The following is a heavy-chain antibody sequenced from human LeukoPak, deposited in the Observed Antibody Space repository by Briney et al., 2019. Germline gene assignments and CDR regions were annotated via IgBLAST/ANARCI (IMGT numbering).Heavy chain of an antibody. J-gene: IGHJ4*02. V-gene: IGHV3-30*03. Sequence: PGGSLRLSCAASGFTFSSYGMHWVRQAPGKGLEWVAVISYDGSNKYYADSVKGRFTISRDNSKNTLYLQMNSLRAEDTAVYYCARRAAMVSLDYWGQGTLVTVSS. CDR2: ISYDGSNK. CDR3: ARRAAMVSLDY. CDR1: GFTFSSYG. D-gene: IGHD5-18*01.